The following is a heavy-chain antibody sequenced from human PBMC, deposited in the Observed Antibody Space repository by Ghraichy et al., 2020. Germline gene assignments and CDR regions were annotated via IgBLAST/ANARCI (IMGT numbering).Heavy chain of an antibody. CDR3: VRDRYCGGGSCYSVHFDY. V-gene: IGHV3-23*01. Sequence: GGSLRLSCAVSGFTFYNYVMSWVRQAPGKGLEWVSVIGYTGTTTYYADSVKGRFTISRDNSKNTLYLQMNSLRAEDTAVYYCVRDRYCGGGSCYSVHFDYWGQGTLVTVSS. J-gene: IGHJ4*02. CDR2: IGYTGTTT. D-gene: IGHD2-15*01. CDR1: GFTFYNYV.